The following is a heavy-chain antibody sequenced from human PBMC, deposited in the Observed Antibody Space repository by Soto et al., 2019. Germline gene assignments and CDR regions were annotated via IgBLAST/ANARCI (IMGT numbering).Heavy chain of an antibody. V-gene: IGHV4-4*02. J-gene: IGHJ4*02. CDR3: ARSFSGSYAAFEY. CDR1: GGSISSSNW. CDR2: IYHSGST. D-gene: IGHD1-26*01. Sequence: PSETLSLTCAVSGGSISSSNWWSWVRQPPGKGLEWIGEIYHSGSTNYNPSLKSRVTISVDKSKNQFSLKLSSVTAADTAVYYCARSFSGSYAAFEYWGQGTLVTVS.